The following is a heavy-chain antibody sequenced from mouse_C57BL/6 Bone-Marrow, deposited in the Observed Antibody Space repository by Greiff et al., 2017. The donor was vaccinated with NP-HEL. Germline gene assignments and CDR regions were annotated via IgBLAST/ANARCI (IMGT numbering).Heavy chain of an antibody. J-gene: IGHJ2*01. CDR1: GYTFTNYW. CDR3: ARAYYYGSSYEDYFDY. V-gene: IGHV1-63*01. D-gene: IGHD1-1*01. Sequence: VQLQQSGAELVRPGTSVKMSCKASGYTFTNYWIGWAKQRPGHGLEWIGDIYPGGGYTNYNEKFKGKATLTADKSSSTAYMQFSSLTSEDSAIYYCARAYYYGSSYEDYFDYWGQGTTLTVSS. CDR2: IYPGGGYT.